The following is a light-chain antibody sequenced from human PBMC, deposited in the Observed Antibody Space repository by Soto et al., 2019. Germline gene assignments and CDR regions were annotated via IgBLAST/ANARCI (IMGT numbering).Light chain of an antibody. CDR1: QTISQY. J-gene: IGKJ4*01. CDR2: ATS. V-gene: IGKV1-39*01. Sequence: DIQMTQSPSSLSASVGNRVTITCRASQTISQYLNWYQQKPGRAPVLLISATSHLESGVPSRFRGNGSGTDFTLTISGLQPEASATYYCQQHFSSPPLTFGGGTNVEIK. CDR3: QQHFSSPPLT.